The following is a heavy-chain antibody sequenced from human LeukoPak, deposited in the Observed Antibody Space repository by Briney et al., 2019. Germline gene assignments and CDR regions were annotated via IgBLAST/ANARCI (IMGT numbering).Heavy chain of an antibody. CDR3: AKDLYSSSWYPSAFGDY. V-gene: IGHV3-74*01. CDR2: INTDGSST. Sequence: GGSLRLSCAASGFTFSSYWMHWVRQAPGKGLVWVSRINTDGSSTNYADSVKGRFTISRDNAKNTLYLQMNSLRAEDTAVYYCAKDLYSSSWYPSAFGDYWGQGTLVTVSS. D-gene: IGHD6-13*01. J-gene: IGHJ4*02. CDR1: GFTFSSYW.